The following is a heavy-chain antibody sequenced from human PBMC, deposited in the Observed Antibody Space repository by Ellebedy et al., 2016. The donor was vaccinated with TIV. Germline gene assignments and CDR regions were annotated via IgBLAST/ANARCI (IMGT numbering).Heavy chain of an antibody. CDR3: ATGELWWDY. CDR1: GGSISSGGSF. Sequence: MLSETLSLTCSVSGGSISSGGSFWSWIRQHPGGGLEWIVFIDYSGHTFYTPSLKSRVTISVDTSNNQFSLKLNSVTAADTALYYCATGELWWDYWGQGSLVTVSS. V-gene: IGHV4-31*03. J-gene: IGHJ4*02. D-gene: IGHD4/OR15-4a*01. CDR2: IDYSGHT.